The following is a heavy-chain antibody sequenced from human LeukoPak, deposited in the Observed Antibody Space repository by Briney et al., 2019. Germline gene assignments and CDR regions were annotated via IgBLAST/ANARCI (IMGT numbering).Heavy chain of an antibody. CDR2: ISAYNGNT. V-gene: IGHV1-18*01. J-gene: IGHJ5*02. Sequence: ASVKVSCKASGYTFTSYGISWVRQAPGQGLEWMGWISAYNGNTNYAQKLQGRVTMTTDTSTSTAYMELRSLRSDDTAVCYCARDPRGYDWFDPWGQGTLVTVSS. CDR1: GYTFTSYG. D-gene: IGHD6-13*01. CDR3: ARDPRGYDWFDP.